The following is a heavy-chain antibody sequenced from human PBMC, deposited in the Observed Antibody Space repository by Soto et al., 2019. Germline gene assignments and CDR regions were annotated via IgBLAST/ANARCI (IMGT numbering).Heavy chain of an antibody. Sequence: QLQLQESGPGLVKPSETLSLTCTVSGVSISSSTYYWGWIRQPPGQGLEWIGNIYYSGSTYYNPSLKSQVTISVDTSKNQFSLKLSSVTAADTAVFYCARDYGDYYFDNWGLGTLVTVSS. V-gene: IGHV4-39*02. CDR1: GVSISSSTYY. CDR3: ARDYGDYYFDN. J-gene: IGHJ4*02. CDR2: IYYSGST. D-gene: IGHD4-17*01.